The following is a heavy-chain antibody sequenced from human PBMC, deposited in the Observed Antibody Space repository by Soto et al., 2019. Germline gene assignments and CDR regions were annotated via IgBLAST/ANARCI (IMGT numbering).Heavy chain of an antibody. J-gene: IGHJ4*02. CDR1: GYKVSTWHNFTSYW. D-gene: IGHD6-13*01. Sequence: GESLKISCMGSGYKVSTWHNFTSYWIAWVRQMPGEGLEWMGIIYPGDSDTRYSPSFQGQVTISADKSINSVYLQWSSLKASDTATYYCARDRIAAAFDYWGQGTLVTVSS. CDR2: IYPGDSDT. CDR3: ARDRIAAAFDY. V-gene: IGHV5-51*01.